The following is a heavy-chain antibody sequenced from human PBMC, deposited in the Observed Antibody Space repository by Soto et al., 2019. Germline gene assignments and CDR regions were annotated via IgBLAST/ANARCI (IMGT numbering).Heavy chain of an antibody. Sequence: PGGSLRLSCAASGFTFSSYGMHWVRQAPGKGLEWVAVIWYDGSNKYYADSVKGRFTISRDNSKNTLYLQMNSLRAEDTAVYYCARDARSYSSGQLSDYWGQGTLVTVSS. CDR1: GFTFSSYG. D-gene: IGHD6-19*01. CDR2: IWYDGSNK. J-gene: IGHJ4*02. CDR3: ARDARSYSSGQLSDY. V-gene: IGHV3-33*01.